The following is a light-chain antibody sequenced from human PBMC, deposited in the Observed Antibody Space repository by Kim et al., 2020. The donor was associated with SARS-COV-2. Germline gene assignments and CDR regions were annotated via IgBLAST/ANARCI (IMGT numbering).Light chain of an antibody. CDR3: QQYNDWPLT. V-gene: IGKV3-15*01. CDR1: QSVSSY. J-gene: IGKJ4*01. Sequence: SVSPGERAPLSCRASQSVSSYLAWYQQKPGQAPRLLIYGASTRATGISARFSGSGSGTEFTLSISSLQSEDSAVYYCQQYNDWPLTFGGGTKLEI. CDR2: GAS.